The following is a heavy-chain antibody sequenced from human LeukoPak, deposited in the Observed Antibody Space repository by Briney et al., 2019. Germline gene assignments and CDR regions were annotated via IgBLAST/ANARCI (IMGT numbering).Heavy chain of an antibody. CDR2: INPNSGNT. Sequence: ASVKVSCKASGYTLTGSYMHWVRQAPGQGLEWMGWINPNSGNTNYAQKFQGRVAMTRDTSLSTAYMDLSRLTSDDTAVYYCARDWPGISLHFDLWGRGTLITVSS. CDR1: GYTLTGSY. CDR3: ARDWPGISLHFDL. V-gene: IGHV1-2*02. D-gene: IGHD2-15*01. J-gene: IGHJ2*01.